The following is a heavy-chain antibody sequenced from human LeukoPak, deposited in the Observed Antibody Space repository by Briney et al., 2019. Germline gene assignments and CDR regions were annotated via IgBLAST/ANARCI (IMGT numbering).Heavy chain of an antibody. CDR2: IHHSGSI. Sequence: SGTLSLTCAVSGVSISSNLWWTWVRQPPGKGLEWIAEIHHSGSINYNPSLKSRVTISVDTSKNQFSLKLSSVTAADTAVYYCARLDYGDYASNWFDPWGQGTLVTVSS. D-gene: IGHD4-17*01. CDR3: ARLDYGDYASNWFDP. V-gene: IGHV4-4*02. J-gene: IGHJ5*02. CDR1: GVSISSNLW.